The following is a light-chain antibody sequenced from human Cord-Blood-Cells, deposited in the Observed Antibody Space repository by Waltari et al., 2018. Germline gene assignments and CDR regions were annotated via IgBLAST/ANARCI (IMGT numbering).Light chain of an antibody. Sequence: QSALTQPASVSGSPGQSITISCTGTSSDVGSYKLVSWYQNHPGKAPKLMIYEGSKRPSGVSNRFSGSKSGNTASLTISGLQAEDEADYYCCSYAGSSTPQVVFGGGTKLTVL. CDR3: CSYAGSSTPQVV. CDR2: EGS. CDR1: SSDVGSYKL. V-gene: IGLV2-23*01. J-gene: IGLJ2*01.